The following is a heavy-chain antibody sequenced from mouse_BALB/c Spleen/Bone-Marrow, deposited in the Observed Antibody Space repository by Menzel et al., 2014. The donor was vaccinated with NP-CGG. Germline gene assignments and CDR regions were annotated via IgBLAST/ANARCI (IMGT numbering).Heavy chain of an antibody. J-gene: IGHJ4*01. CDR1: GYTFTSYW. CDR3: ARYGNYDAMDY. V-gene: IGHV1S81*02. CDR2: INPSNGRT. D-gene: IGHD2-1*01. Sequence: QVQMTQSGAELVKPGASVKLPCKASGYTFTSYWMHWVKQRPGQGLEWIGEINPSNGRTNYNETFKSKATLTVDKSSTTAYMQLSSLTSDDSAVYYCARYGNYDAMDYWGQGTSGTASS.